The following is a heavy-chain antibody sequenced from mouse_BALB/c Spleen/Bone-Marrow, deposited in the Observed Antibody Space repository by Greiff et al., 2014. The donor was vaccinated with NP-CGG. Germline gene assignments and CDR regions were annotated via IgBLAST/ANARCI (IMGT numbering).Heavy chain of an antibody. D-gene: IGHD1-1*01. CDR3: ARQITSDFDY. Sequence: EVMLVESGGDLVKPGGSLKLSCAASGFTFNNYGMSWVRQTPDKRLGWVATISSGGSYTYHPDTVKGRFTISRDNAKNTLYLQMGSLRSEDTAMYYCARQITSDFDYWGQGTALTVSS. CDR2: ISSGGSYT. J-gene: IGHJ2*01. V-gene: IGHV5-6*01. CDR1: GFTFNNYG.